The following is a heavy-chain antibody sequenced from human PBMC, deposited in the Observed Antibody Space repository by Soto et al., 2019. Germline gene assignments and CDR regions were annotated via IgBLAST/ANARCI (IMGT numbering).Heavy chain of an antibody. D-gene: IGHD1-26*01. CDR2: IIPIFGTA. V-gene: IGHV1-69*13. CDR3: ASRGPATTPNWFDP. Sequence: SVKVSCKASGGTFSSYAISWVRQAPGQGLEWMGGIIPIFGTANYAQKFQGRVTITADESTSTAYMELSSLRSVDTAVYYCASRGPATTPNWFDPWGQGTLVTVSS. CDR1: GGTFSSYA. J-gene: IGHJ5*02.